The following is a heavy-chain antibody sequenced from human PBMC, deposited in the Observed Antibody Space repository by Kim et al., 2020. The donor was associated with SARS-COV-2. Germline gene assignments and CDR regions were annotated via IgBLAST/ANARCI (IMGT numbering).Heavy chain of an antibody. CDR2: VKTKTDGGTT. J-gene: IGHJ4*02. V-gene: IGHV3-15*01. CDR3: ATGVYSNSPR. Sequence: GGSLRLSCAASGFTFTNAWLTWVRQAPGKGLEWVGRVKTKTDGGTTDYAAPVKGRFTISRDDSKNTAYLQMNSLKTEDTAVNYCATGVYSNSPRWGQGT. CDR1: GFTFTNAW. D-gene: IGHD6-6*01.